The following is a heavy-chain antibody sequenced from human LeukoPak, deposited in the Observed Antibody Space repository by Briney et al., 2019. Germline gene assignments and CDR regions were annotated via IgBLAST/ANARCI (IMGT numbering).Heavy chain of an antibody. Sequence: PGGSLRLSCAASGFTFSTYWMSWVRQAPGKGLEWVANIKEDGSEKYYGDSVKGRFTISRDNAKNSLYLQMNSLRAEDTAVYYCAKERGYSYGSNWFDPWGQGTLVTVSS. J-gene: IGHJ5*02. CDR2: IKEDGSEK. CDR1: GFTFSTYW. CDR3: AKERGYSYGSNWFDP. V-gene: IGHV3-7*03. D-gene: IGHD5-18*01.